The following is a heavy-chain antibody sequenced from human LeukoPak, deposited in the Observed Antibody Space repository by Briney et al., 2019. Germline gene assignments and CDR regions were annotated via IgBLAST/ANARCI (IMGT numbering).Heavy chain of an antibody. J-gene: IGHJ4*02. CDR1: GFTFNTYH. CDR2: ISSSGTTV. CDR3: TRRRGDGYVAD. D-gene: IGHD5-24*01. V-gene: IGHV3-48*01. Sequence: PGGSLRLSCAASGFTFNTYHMNWVRQAPGKGLEWVSFISSSGTTVHYADSVRGRFTISRDNARNSLYLQMNSLRAEDTALYYCTRRRGDGYVADWGQGILVTVSS.